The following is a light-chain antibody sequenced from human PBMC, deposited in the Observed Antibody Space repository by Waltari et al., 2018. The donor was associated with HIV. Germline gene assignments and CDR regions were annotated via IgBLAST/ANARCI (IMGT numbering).Light chain of an antibody. CDR3: AAWDDSMSGPHVV. CDR1: SSNIGSKY. V-gene: IGLV1-47*01. Sequence: QSVLTQPPSASGTPGQRVTISCSGSSSNIGSKYVYWYQQLPGTAPKLLIYRNNPRPSGVPDRFSGSKSGTSASLAISGLRSEDEADYYCAAWDDSMSGPHVVFGGGTKLTVL. J-gene: IGLJ2*01. CDR2: RNN.